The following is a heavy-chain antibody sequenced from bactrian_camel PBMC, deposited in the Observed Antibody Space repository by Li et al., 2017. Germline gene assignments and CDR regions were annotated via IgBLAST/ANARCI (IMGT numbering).Heavy chain of an antibody. Sequence: HVQLVESGGGSVQAGGSLRLTCAASTDILEYCMGWFRQSPGKEREGVAAIGSAGTPRYADSVKGRFTIAQDSVKNMVSLQMNSLTPDDTAMYYCAAARKGSGHTCSAPDDYSDWGQGTQVTVS. CDR2: IGSAGTP. CDR3: AAARKGSGHTCSAPDDYSD. CDR1: TDILEYC. V-gene: IGHV3S53*01. D-gene: IGHD4*01. J-gene: IGHJ4*01.